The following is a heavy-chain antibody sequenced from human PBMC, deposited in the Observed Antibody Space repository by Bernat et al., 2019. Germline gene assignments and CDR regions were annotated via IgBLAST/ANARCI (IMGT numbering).Heavy chain of an antibody. CDR3: AKDDSYCSSTSCSSPYGMDV. D-gene: IGHD2-2*01. Sequence: EVQLLESGGGLVQPGGSLRLSCAASGFTFSSYAMSWVHQAPGKGLEWVSAISGSGGSTYYADSVKGRFTISRDNSKNTLYLQMNSLRAEDTAVYYCAKDDSYCSSTSCSSPYGMDVWGQGTTVTVSS. CDR2: ISGSGGST. J-gene: IGHJ6*02. CDR1: GFTFSSYA. V-gene: IGHV3-23*01.